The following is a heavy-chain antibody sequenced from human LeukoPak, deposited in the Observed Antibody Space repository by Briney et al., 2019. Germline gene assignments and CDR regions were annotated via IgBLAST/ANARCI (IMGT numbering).Heavy chain of an antibody. CDR2: INHSGST. Sequence: SETLSLTCAVYGGSFSGYYWSWIRQPPGKGLEWIGEINHSGSTNYNPSLKSRVTISVDTSKNQFSLKLSSVTAADTAVYYCARGNYYGSGSYLPPPDYWGQGTLVTVSS. J-gene: IGHJ4*02. CDR1: GGSFSGYY. D-gene: IGHD3-10*01. CDR3: ARGNYYGSGSYLPPPDY. V-gene: IGHV4-34*01.